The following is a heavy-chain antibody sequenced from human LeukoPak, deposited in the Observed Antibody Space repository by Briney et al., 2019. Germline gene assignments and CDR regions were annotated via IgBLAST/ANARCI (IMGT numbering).Heavy chain of an antibody. D-gene: IGHD1-1*01. V-gene: IGHV1-69*01. CDR1: GGTFSSYA. CDR3: ARSELERRRGYAFDI. Sequence: SVKVSCKASGGTFSSYAISWVRQAPGQGLEWMGGIIPIFGTANYAQKFQGRVTITADESTSTAYMELSRLRSDDTAVYYCARSELERRRGYAFDIWGQGTMVTVSS. CDR2: IIPIFGTA. J-gene: IGHJ3*02.